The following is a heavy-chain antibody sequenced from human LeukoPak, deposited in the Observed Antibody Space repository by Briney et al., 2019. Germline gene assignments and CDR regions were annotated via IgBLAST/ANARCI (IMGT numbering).Heavy chain of an antibody. CDR3: ARDSYSSSWPEYFQH. CDR1: GYTFTSYG. V-gene: IGHV1-18*01. J-gene: IGHJ1*01. D-gene: IGHD6-13*01. CDR2: ISAYNGNT. Sequence: ASVKVSCKASGYTFTSYGISWVRQAPGQGLEWMGWISAYNGNTNYAQKLQGRVTMTTDTSTSTAYMELRSLRSDDTAVYYCARDSYSSSWPEYFQHWGQGTLVTVSS.